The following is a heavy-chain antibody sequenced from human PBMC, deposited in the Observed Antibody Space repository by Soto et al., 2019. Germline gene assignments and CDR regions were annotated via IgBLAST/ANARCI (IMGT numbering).Heavy chain of an antibody. D-gene: IGHD3-9*01. Sequence: SVKVSCKASGYTFTSYAMHWVRQAPGQRLEWMGWINAGNGNTKYSQKFQGRVTITRDTSASTAYMELSSLRSEDTAVYYCARDRRDYDILTAKNYYYYYYMDVWGKGTTVTVSS. CDR1: GYTFTSYA. CDR3: ARDRRDYDILTAKNYYYYYYMDV. CDR2: INAGNGNT. V-gene: IGHV1-3*01. J-gene: IGHJ6*03.